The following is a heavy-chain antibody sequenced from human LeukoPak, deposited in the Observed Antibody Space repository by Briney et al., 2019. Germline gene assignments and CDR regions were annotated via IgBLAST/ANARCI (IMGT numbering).Heavy chain of an antibody. J-gene: IGHJ6*03. D-gene: IGHD3-3*01. Sequence: PGGSLRLSCAASGFTFSSFWMSWVRQAPGRGLEWVTNIKQDGSAKYYVDSVKGRFTISRDNAKKSLYIQMNSLRAEDTAVYYCAKDGYDFSSGYPYYYYYYMDVWGKGTTVTVSS. CDR1: GFTFSSFW. CDR2: IKQDGSAK. CDR3: AKDGYDFSSGYPYYYYYYMDV. V-gene: IGHV3-7*01.